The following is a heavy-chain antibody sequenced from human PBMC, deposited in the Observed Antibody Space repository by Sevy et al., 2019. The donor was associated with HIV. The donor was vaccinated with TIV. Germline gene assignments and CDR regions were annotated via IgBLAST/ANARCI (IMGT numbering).Heavy chain of an antibody. D-gene: IGHD2-21*01. J-gene: IGHJ4*02. CDR1: GFSYSSYG. CDR2: IQYDASNK. Sequence: GSLRLSCAASGFSYSSYGMHWVRQAPGKGLEWVAYIQYDASNKDYADSVKGRFTISRDNSKNTLDLQMNSLRVEDTAVYYCVKEGGDDGGDHRGQGTLVTVSS. V-gene: IGHV3-30*02. CDR3: VKEGGDDGGDH.